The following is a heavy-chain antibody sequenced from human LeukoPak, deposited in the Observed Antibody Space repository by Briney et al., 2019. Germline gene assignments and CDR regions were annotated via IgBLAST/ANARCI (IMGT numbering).Heavy chain of an antibody. Sequence: QPGGSLRLSCVASGFTFSTSVIPWVRQPTGKGLEWVSGIGVDYATHYLESVKGRFSISRDNAKNSVYLQMNSLTAGDTAIYYCTREGYGSGRAPAFDIWGQGTSVTVSS. CDR2: IGVDYAT. CDR3: TREGYGSGRAPAFDI. V-gene: IGHV3-13*01. J-gene: IGHJ3*02. CDR1: GFTFSTSV. D-gene: IGHD6-19*01.